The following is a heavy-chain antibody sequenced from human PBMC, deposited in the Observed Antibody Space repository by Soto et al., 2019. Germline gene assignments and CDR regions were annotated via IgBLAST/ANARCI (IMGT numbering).Heavy chain of an antibody. V-gene: IGHV1-69*01. CDR3: AEGLMEQQLVRWFDP. CDR2: IIPIFGTA. Sequence: QVQLVQSGAEVKKPGSSVKVSCKASGGTFRSSAISWVRQAPGQGLEWMGGIIPIFGTANYAQKFQGRVTTTADESTRTAYRELSILRAEDTVGYYCAEGLMEQQLVRWFDPWGQGTLVTVSS. CDR1: GGTFRSSA. D-gene: IGHD6-13*01. J-gene: IGHJ5*02.